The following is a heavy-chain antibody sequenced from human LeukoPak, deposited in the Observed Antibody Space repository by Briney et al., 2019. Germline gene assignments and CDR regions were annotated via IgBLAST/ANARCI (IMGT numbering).Heavy chain of an antibody. Sequence: ASVKVSCKTSGYTFTTYGVSWVRQAPGQGLEWMGWVSGYTGNTNYAERFQGRVTMTTDTSTTTVYMELTSLRSDDTAVYYCGRGEVSASLYYFDFWGQGTLVTVS. D-gene: IGHD2-2*01. CDR2: VSGYTGNT. J-gene: IGHJ4*02. CDR3: GRGEVSASLYYFDF. CDR1: GYTFTTYG. V-gene: IGHV1-18*01.